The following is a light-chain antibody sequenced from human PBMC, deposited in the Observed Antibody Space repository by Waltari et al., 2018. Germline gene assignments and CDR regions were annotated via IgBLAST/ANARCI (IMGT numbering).Light chain of an antibody. CDR3: ASYNPGSTLV. CDR1: SSDVGSYNY. CDR2: DVT. Sequence: QSALTQPASVSGSPGQSITISCTGRSSDVGSYNYVSWYQQFPDRAPKLIIYDVTNRPSGVSNRFSGSKSANTASLTISGLQPEDEAEYYCASYNPGSTLVFGGGTKLTVL. V-gene: IGLV2-14*01. J-gene: IGLJ3*02.